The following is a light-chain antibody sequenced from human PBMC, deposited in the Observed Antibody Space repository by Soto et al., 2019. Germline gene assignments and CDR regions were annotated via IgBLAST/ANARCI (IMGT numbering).Light chain of an antibody. CDR3: QQYGSSLFT. Sequence: EIVLTQSPGTLSLSPGERATLSRRASQSVSSSYLAWHQQKPGQAPRLLIYGASSRATGIPDRFSGSGSGTDFTLTISRLEPEDFAVYYCQQYGSSLFTFGPGTKVDIK. CDR2: GAS. J-gene: IGKJ3*01. CDR1: QSVSSSY. V-gene: IGKV3-20*01.